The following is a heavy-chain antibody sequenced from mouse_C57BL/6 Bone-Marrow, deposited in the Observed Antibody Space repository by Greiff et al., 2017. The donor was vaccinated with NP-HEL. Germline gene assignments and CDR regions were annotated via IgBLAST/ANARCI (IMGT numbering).Heavy chain of an antibody. D-gene: IGHD2-3*01. CDR2: IWGVGST. J-gene: IGHJ3*01. V-gene: IGHV2-6*01. Sequence: QVHVKQSGPGLVAPSQSLSITCTVSGFSLTSYGVDWVRQSPGKGLEWLGVIWGVGSTNYNSALKSRLSISKDNSKSQVFLKMNSLQTDDTAMYYCASDNYGYYPFAYGGQGTLVTVSA. CDR1: GFSLTSYG. CDR3: ASDNYGYYPFAY.